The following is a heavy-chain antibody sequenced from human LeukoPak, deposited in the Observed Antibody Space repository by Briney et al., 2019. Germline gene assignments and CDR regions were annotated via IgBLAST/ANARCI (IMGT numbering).Heavy chain of an antibody. CDR2: ISWNSGSI. D-gene: IGHD1-26*01. J-gene: IGHJ3*02. Sequence: AGGSLRLSCAASGFTFDDYAMHWVRQAPGKGLEWVSGISWNSGSIGYVDSVKGRFTISRDNAKNSLYLQMNSLRAEDTAVYYCAREWEYHSGGAFDIWGQGTMVTVSS. CDR3: AREWEYHSGGAFDI. V-gene: IGHV3-9*01. CDR1: GFTFDDYA.